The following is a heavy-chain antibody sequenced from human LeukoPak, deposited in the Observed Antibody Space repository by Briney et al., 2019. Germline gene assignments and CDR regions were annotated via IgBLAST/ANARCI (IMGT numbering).Heavy chain of an antibody. CDR1: GFTFSSYA. CDR3: AKERSGGRITMIVPGDFQH. J-gene: IGHJ1*01. CDR2: ISGSGGST. Sequence: PGGSLRLSCAAPGFTFSSYAISWVRQAPGKGLEWVSAISGSGGSTYYADSVKGRFTISRDNSKNTLYLQMNSLRAEDTAVYYCAKERSGGRITMIVPGDFQHWGQGTLVTDSS. D-gene: IGHD3-22*01. V-gene: IGHV3-23*01.